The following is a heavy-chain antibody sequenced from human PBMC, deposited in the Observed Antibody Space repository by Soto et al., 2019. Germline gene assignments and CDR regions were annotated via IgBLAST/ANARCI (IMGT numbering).Heavy chain of an antibody. CDR1: GFTFSSYA. V-gene: IGHV3-23*01. CDR3: AKDLVVAASSNYYHYYMDV. J-gene: IGHJ6*03. Sequence: GESLKISCAASGFTFSSYAMSWVRQAPGKGLEWVSAISGSGGSTYYADSVKGRFTISRDNSKNTLYLQMNSLRAEDTAVYYCAKDLVVAASSNYYHYYMDVWGKGTTVTVSS. CDR2: ISGSGGST. D-gene: IGHD2-15*01.